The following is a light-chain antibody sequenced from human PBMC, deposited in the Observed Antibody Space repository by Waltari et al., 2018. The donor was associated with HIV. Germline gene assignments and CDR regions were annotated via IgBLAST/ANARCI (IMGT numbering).Light chain of an antibody. CDR1: RSNIGRHD. Sequence: QSVLAQPPSASGPTGQRVTISCSGSRSNIGRHDVYVYHKIPGTAPTLPSYSNNERPSGVPDRFSGSKSGTSASLAISGLRSEDEADYYCAAWDDTLSGPDFGTGTKVTVL. CDR3: AAWDDTLSGPD. J-gene: IGLJ1*01. CDR2: SNN. V-gene: IGLV1-47*01.